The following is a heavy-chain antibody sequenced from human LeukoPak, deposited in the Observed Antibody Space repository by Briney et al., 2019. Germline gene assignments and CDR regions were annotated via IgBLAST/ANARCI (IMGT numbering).Heavy chain of an antibody. CDR3: ARDYGRDCSSTSCYGMDV. CDR1: GFTVSSNY. V-gene: IGHV3-53*01. Sequence: PGGSLRLSCAASGFTVSSNYMSWVRQAPGKGLEWVSVIYSGGSTFYADSVKGRFTISRDNSKNTLYLQMNSLRAEDTAVYYCARDYGRDCSSTSCYGMDVWGKGTTVAISS. D-gene: IGHD2-2*01. CDR2: IYSGGST. J-gene: IGHJ6*04.